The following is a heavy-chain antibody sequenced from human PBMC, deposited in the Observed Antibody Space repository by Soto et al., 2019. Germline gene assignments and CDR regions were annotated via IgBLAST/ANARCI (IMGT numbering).Heavy chain of an antibody. CDR3: AKEPRYVEYYESSDYLY. Sequence: QVQLVESGGGVVKPGRSLRLSCAASGFTFSSYGMHWVRQTPGKGLEWVAGISYHGRNKYYVDSVKGRFTISRDNSKNTLYLQMNSLRAEDTAVYYCAKEPRYVEYYESSDYLYWGQGTLVTVFS. CDR1: GFTFSSYG. V-gene: IGHV3-30*18. CDR2: ISYHGRNK. D-gene: IGHD3-22*01. J-gene: IGHJ4*02.